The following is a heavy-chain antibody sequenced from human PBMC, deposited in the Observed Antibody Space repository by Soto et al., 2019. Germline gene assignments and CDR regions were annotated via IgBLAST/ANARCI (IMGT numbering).Heavy chain of an antibody. CDR1: GFTFSSYS. Sequence: EVQLVESGGGLVQPGGSLRLSCAASGFTFSSYSMNWVRQAPGKGLEWVSYISSSSSTIYYADSVKGRFTISRDNAKNSLYLQMNSLRAEDTAVYYCARANYYGSPGDFDYWGQGTLVNVSS. D-gene: IGHD3-10*01. CDR2: ISSSSSTI. J-gene: IGHJ4*02. V-gene: IGHV3-48*01. CDR3: ARANYYGSPGDFDY.